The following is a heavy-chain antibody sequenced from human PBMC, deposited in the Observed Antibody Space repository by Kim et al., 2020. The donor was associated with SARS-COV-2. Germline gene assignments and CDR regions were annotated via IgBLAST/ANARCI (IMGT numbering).Heavy chain of an antibody. V-gene: IGHV7-4-1*02. J-gene: IGHJ4*02. Sequence: ASVKVSCKASGYILTTYAMNWVRQAPGQGLEWMGWIDTHTGTPTYAQGFTGRFVFSLDTSVSTAYLQINSLEADDTAVYFCARSYHGSGHYWPYFDHWGQGTQVTVSS. CDR1: GYILTTYA. CDR3: ARSYHGSGHYWPYFDH. D-gene: IGHD3-10*01. CDR2: IDTHTGTP.